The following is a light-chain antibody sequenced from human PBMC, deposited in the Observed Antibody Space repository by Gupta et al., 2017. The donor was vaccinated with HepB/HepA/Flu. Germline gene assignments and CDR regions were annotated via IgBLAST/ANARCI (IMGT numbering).Light chain of an antibody. V-gene: IGLV2-14*03. J-gene: IGLJ2*01. Sequence: SALTQPASVSASPGQSITISCTGTSSNIGRYNYVSWYQQHPGKVPRLIIFDVSDRPSGVSSRFSGSKSGNPASLTISGLQADDEADYYCSSFTTSGTVEGFFGGGTKLTVL. CDR1: SSNIGRYNY. CDR2: DVS. CDR3: SSFTTSGTVEGF.